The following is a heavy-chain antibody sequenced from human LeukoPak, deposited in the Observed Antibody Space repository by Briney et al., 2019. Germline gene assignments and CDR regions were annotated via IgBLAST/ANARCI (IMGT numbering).Heavy chain of an antibody. D-gene: IGHD2-2*02. Sequence: GGSLRLSCAASGLTFSSYSMNWVRQAPGKGLEWVSSISSSSSYIYYADSVKGRFTISRDNAKNSLYVQMNSLRAEDTAVYYCARSSPHCSSTSCYNDAFDIWGQGTMVTVSS. CDR3: ARSSPHCSSTSCYNDAFDI. CDR2: ISSSSSYI. V-gene: IGHV3-21*01. CDR1: GLTFSSYS. J-gene: IGHJ3*02.